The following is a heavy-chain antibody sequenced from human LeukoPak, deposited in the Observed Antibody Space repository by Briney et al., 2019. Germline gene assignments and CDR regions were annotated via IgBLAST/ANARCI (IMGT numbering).Heavy chain of an antibody. V-gene: IGHV3-21*01. J-gene: IGHJ4*02. CDR2: IRSSASYI. D-gene: IGHD3-10*01. CDR3: AKLAKYFYGSETYYFFEH. CDR1: GFTFSSYS. Sequence: GGSLRLSCAASGFTFSSYSMNWVRQAPGKGLEWVSSIRSSASYINYADSVKGRFTISRDNAKNSLYLQMNTLRVEDTAVYYCAKLAKYFYGSETYYFFEHWGQGTPVTASS.